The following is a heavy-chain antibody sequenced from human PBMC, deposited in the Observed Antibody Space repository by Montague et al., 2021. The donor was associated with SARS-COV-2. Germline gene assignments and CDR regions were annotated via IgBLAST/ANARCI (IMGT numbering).Heavy chain of an antibody. V-gene: IGHV4-59*02. Sequence: SETLSLTCTVSGVSVTDYYWSWIRQPPGKGLEWVGDVLYNKGTNFSPSLKSRVAISVDTSKNQFSLRLTSVTAADTAIYYCARKGSGRSDLAYWGQGTLVTVSS. CDR2: VLYNKGT. CDR3: ARKGSGRSDLAY. CDR1: GVSVTDYY. D-gene: IGHD1-26*01. J-gene: IGHJ4*02.